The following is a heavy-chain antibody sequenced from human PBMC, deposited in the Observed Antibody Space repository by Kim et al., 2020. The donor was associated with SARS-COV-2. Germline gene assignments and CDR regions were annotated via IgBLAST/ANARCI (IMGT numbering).Heavy chain of an antibody. D-gene: IGHD3-10*01. V-gene: IGHV3-9*01. CDR1: GFTFDVYA. CDR3: AKSKITMFQGVLYGMDV. CDR2: ISWNSGTI. J-gene: IGHJ6*01. Sequence: GGSLRLSCAASGFTFDVYAMHWVRQAPGKGLEWVSGISWNSGTIGYADSVKGRFTISRDNAKNSLYLQMNSLRTEDTALYYCAKSKITMFQGVLYGMDV.